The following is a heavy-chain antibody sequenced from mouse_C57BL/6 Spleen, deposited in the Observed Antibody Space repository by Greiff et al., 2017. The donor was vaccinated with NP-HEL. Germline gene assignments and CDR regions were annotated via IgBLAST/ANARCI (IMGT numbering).Heavy chain of an antibody. V-gene: IGHV5-9*01. Sequence: EVQGVESGGGLVKPGGSLKLSCAASGFTFSSYTMSWVRQTPEKRLEWVATISGGGGNTYYPDSVKGRFTISRDKAKNTLYRKMSSLGSKYTALYDCARHETGVDYYYAMDDWGQGTSVTVSS. D-gene: IGHD1-1*01. CDR2: ISGGGGNT. J-gene: IGHJ4*01. CDR3: ARHETGVDYYYAMDD. CDR1: GFTFSSYT.